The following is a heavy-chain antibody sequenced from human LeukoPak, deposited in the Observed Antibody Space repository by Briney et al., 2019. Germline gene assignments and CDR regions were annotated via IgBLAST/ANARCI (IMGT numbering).Heavy chain of an antibody. Sequence: ASVKVSCKSSGYIFTSYDIYWVRQATGQGLEWMGWMNPNSGNTGYAQKFQGRVTMTRNTSISTAYMELSSLRSEDTAVYYCARGRYARLVSSRYNWFDPWGQGTLVTVSS. D-gene: IGHD3-9*01. CDR3: ARGRYARLVSSRYNWFDP. J-gene: IGHJ5*02. V-gene: IGHV1-8*01. CDR1: GYIFTSYD. CDR2: MNPNSGNT.